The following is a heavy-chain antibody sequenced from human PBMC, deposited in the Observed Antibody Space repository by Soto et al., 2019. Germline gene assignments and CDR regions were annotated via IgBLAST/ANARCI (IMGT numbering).Heavy chain of an antibody. Sequence: GESLKISCKGSGYSFTSYWIGWVRQMPGKGLEWMGIIYPGDSDTRYSPSFQGQATISADKSISTAYLQWSSLKASDTAMYYCARMDRFIVGATTPFDYWGQGTLVTVSS. D-gene: IGHD1-26*01. CDR2: IYPGDSDT. V-gene: IGHV5-51*01. J-gene: IGHJ4*02. CDR1: GYSFTSYW. CDR3: ARMDRFIVGATTPFDY.